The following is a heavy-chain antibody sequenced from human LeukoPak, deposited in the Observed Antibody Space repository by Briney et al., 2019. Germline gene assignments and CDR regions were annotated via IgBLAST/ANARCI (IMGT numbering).Heavy chain of an antibody. CDR3: ARHVSYSGDNFDF. J-gene: IGHJ4*02. CDR1: GFTFSSYAMH. Sequence: GSLRLSCAASGFTFSSYAMHWVRQPPGKGLEWIGSVYYSGSTSYNPSLKSRVTISVDTSKNQFSLKLSSVTAADTAVYFCARHVSYSGDNFDFWGQGTLVTVSS. CDR2: VYYSGST. V-gene: IGHV4-59*05. D-gene: IGHD6-19*01.